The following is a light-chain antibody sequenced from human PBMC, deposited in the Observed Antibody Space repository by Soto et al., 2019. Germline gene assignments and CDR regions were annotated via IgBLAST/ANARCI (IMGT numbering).Light chain of an antibody. V-gene: IGKV3D-15*01. CDR2: DAS. CDR3: QQYNNYHRT. CDR1: QSISSN. J-gene: IGKJ2*01. Sequence: EIVMTQSPATLSVSPGERATLSCRASQSISSNLAWYQQKPGQAPRLLIYDASTRATGIPARFSGSGSGTEFNLTIRSLQSDDFAVYSCQQYNNYHRTFGQGTKLEIK.